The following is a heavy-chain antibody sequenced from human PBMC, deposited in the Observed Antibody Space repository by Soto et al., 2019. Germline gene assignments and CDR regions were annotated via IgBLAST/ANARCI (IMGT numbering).Heavy chain of an antibody. D-gene: IGHD2-15*01. J-gene: IGHJ6*02. V-gene: IGHV1-69*02. CDR1: GGTFSRYT. CDR2: IIPILDIP. Sequence: QVQLVQSGAEVKKPGSSVKVSCKASGGTFSRYTISWVRQAPGQGLEWMGRIIPILDIPNYAQNFQGRVTITADKSTRTAAMELSSLRSVDPAVYYSANHFTGVLVLGASPPGGDNYGWDVWGQGTTVTVSS. CDR3: ANHFTGVLVLGASPPGGDNYGWDV.